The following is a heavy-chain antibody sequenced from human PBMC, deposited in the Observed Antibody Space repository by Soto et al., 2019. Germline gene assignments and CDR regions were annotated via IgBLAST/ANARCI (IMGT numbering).Heavy chain of an antibody. J-gene: IGHJ4*02. D-gene: IGHD1-26*01. Sequence: QVQLVQSGAELKKPGSSVNVSRAASGGTFKTYTINWVRQAPGQGLEWIGQIIPMYDSANYAQRFQGRVTISADNSTNIAYMELSGLRSEDTALYYCATWRTYSGSYCFDYWGQGTLVSVSS. CDR2: IIPMYDSA. V-gene: IGHV1-69*06. CDR3: ATWRTYSGSYCFDY. CDR1: GGTFKTYT.